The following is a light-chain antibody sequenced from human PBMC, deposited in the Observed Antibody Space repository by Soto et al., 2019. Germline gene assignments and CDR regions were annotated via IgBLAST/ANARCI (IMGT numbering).Light chain of an antibody. CDR1: SSNIGANYD. CDR2: ANT. CDR3: CSYAGSYTWV. V-gene: IGLV1-40*01. Sequence: QSVLTQPPSVSGAPGQRVTISCTGSSSNIGANYDVHWYQVLPGTAPKLLIYANTNRPSGVPDRFSGSKSGTSASLAITGLQAEDEADYYCCSYAGSYTWVFGSGTKLTVL. J-gene: IGLJ3*02.